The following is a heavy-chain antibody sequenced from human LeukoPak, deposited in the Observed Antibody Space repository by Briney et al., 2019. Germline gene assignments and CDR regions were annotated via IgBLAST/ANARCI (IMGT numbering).Heavy chain of an antibody. CDR2: IFYSGST. V-gene: IGHV4-39*07. J-gene: IGHJ6*03. CDR1: GGSISTSNYY. D-gene: IGHD6-19*01. Sequence: SETLSLTCTVSGGSISTSNYYWGWIRQPPGKGLEWIGNIFYSGSTNYNPSLKSRVTISVDTSKNQFSLELSSVTAADTAVYYCARGLVFYYMDVWGKGTTVTVSS. CDR3: ARGLVFYYMDV.